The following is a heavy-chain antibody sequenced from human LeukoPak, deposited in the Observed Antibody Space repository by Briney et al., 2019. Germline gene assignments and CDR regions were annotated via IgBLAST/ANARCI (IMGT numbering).Heavy chain of an antibody. CDR3: AKTTDGYSSGRYPGWPIDY. Sequence: GGSLRLSCAASEFTFSNYWMHWARQAPGKGLVWVSRINSDGSSTSYADSVKGRFTISRDNSKNTVFLQMDSLRAEDTAVYYCAKTTDGYSSGRYPGWPIDYWGQGTLVTVSS. CDR2: INSDGSST. D-gene: IGHD6-19*01. V-gene: IGHV3-74*01. J-gene: IGHJ4*02. CDR1: EFTFSNYW.